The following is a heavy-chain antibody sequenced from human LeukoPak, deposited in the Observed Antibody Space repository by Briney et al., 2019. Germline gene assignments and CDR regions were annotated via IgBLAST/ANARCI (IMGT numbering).Heavy chain of an antibody. CDR2: IWYDGSNK. D-gene: IGHD3-22*01. Sequence: PGGSLRLSCEASGFTFRGFDMNWVRQAPGKGLEWVAVIWYDGSNKYYADSVKGRFTISRDNSKNTLYLQMNSLRAEDTAVYYCARDYDSSGYSYYFDYWGQGTLVTVSS. CDR3: ARDYDSSGYSYYFDY. CDR1: GFTFRGFD. V-gene: IGHV3-33*08. J-gene: IGHJ4*02.